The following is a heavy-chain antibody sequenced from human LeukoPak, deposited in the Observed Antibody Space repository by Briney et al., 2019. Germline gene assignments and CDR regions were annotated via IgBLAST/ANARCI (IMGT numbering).Heavy chain of an antibody. CDR2: ISAYSGKP. CDR1: GYTFSSYG. J-gene: IGHJ4*02. V-gene: IGHV1-18*01. Sequence: ASVKISCKASGYTFSSYGITWVRQAPGQGLEWMGWISAYSGKPNYAQNLQGRVTMTTDTSTSTAYMELRSLRSDDTAVYYCARGPPKVVPAAYDYWGQGTLVTVSS. CDR3: ARGPPKVVPAAYDY. D-gene: IGHD2-2*01.